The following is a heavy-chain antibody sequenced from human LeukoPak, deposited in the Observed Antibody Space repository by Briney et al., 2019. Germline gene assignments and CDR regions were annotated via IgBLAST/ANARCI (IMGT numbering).Heavy chain of an antibody. J-gene: IGHJ4*02. Sequence: GGSLRLSCAASGFTFDDYAMHWVRQAPGKGLEWVSGISWNSDSIGYADSVKGRFTISRDNAKNSLYLQMNSLRAEDTALYYCAKDTSPRGITGTTVDYWGQGTLVTVSS. CDR3: AKDTSPRGITGTTVDY. CDR1: GFTFDDYA. V-gene: IGHV3-9*01. CDR2: ISWNSDSI. D-gene: IGHD1-7*01.